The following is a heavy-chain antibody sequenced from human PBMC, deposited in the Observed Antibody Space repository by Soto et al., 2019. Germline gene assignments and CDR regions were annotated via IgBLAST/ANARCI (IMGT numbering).Heavy chain of an antibody. Sequence: SETLSLTCTVSGGSISSYYWSWIRQPPGKGLEWIGYIYYSGSTNYNPSLKSRVTISVDASKNQFSLKLSSVTAADTAVYYCAREEYSGYVFDYWGQGTLVTVSS. D-gene: IGHD5-12*01. J-gene: IGHJ4*02. CDR3: AREEYSGYVFDY. V-gene: IGHV4-59*01. CDR1: GGSISSYY. CDR2: IYYSGST.